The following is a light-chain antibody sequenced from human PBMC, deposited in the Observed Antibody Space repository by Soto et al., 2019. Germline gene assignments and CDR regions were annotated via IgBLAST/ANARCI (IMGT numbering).Light chain of an antibody. CDR2: WAS. Sequence: DIVLTQSPDSLSVSLGERATISCKASQSLFFSVNKKDYMCWYQQRPGQPPKLLIYWASSRQSGVPARVSGSVSETDFTLSISSVQAEDVAVDYCHQYSETPLSFGRGTKIEIK. CDR1: QSLFFSVNKKDY. CDR3: HQYSETPLS. V-gene: IGKV4-1*01. J-gene: IGKJ4*01.